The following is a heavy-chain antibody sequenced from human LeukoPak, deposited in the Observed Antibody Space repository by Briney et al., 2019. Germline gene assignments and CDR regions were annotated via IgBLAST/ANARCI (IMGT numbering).Heavy chain of an antibody. D-gene: IGHD2-15*01. J-gene: IGHJ5*02. Sequence: SVKVSCKASGGTFSSYAISWVRQAPGQGLEWMGGIIPIFGTANYAQKFQGRVTITADESTSTAYMELSSLRSEDTAVYYCASLCSGGSCSFHWFDPWGQGTLVTVSS. V-gene: IGHV1-69*13. CDR1: GGTFSSYA. CDR2: IIPIFGTA. CDR3: ASLCSGGSCSFHWFDP.